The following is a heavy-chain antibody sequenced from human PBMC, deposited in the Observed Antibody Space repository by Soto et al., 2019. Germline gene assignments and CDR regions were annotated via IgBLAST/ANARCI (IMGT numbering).Heavy chain of an antibody. Sequence: QVQLVQSGAEVKNPGSSVSVSCKASGRTFSNYGISWVRQAPGQGLEWMGGIIPIFGTPKYAQKFQGKVTITADTSTTTVYMDLSSLRSEDTAVYYCARGTSGQISDYLDYWGQGTLVTVSS. J-gene: IGHJ4*02. CDR3: ARGTSGQISDYLDY. V-gene: IGHV1-69*06. CDR2: IIPIFGTP. CDR1: GRTFSNYG. D-gene: IGHD2-15*01.